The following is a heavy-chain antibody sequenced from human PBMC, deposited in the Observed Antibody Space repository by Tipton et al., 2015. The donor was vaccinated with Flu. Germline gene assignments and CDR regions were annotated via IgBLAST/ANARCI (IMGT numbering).Heavy chain of an antibody. D-gene: IGHD4-11*01. Sequence: SLRLSCAASGFSFSTHAIHWVRQGPGKGLEWVAVISKDGSAKCYADSVQGRFTVSRDNSKNTVYLQMSGLRPEDTAMFYCARDAGYSINWQPGGYWGQGTLVIVAS. CDR3: ARDAGYSINWQPGGY. CDR1: GFSFSTHA. CDR2: ISKDGSAK. V-gene: IGHV3-30*04. J-gene: IGHJ4*02.